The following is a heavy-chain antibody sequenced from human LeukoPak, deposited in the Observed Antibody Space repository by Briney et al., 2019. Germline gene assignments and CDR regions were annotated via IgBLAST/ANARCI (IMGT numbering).Heavy chain of an antibody. Sequence: GGSLRLSCAASGFTFSAYAMHWVRQAPGKGLEWVAFIRFDGSNEYYAESVKGRFTIPRDNSKNTLYLQLNSLRAEDTAVYYCAKDQWKNYYYDMGVWGQGTTVTVSS. J-gene: IGHJ6*02. V-gene: IGHV3-30*02. D-gene: IGHD6-19*01. CDR1: GFTFSAYA. CDR3: AKDQWKNYYYDMGV. CDR2: IRFDGSNE.